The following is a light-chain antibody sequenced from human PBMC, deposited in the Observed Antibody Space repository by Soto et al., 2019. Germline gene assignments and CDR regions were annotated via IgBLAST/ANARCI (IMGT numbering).Light chain of an antibody. CDR1: QSVSSSF. J-gene: IGKJ1*01. CDR3: QHYGDART. Sequence: ELDLTQSQGTLSWSPGERATLSCRASQSVSSSFLAWYQQKPGQAPRLLIYGAASRATGTPDRFSGSGSRTDFTLSISRLEPEDFAVYYCQHYGDARTFGQGTKVDIK. V-gene: IGKV3-20*01. CDR2: GAA.